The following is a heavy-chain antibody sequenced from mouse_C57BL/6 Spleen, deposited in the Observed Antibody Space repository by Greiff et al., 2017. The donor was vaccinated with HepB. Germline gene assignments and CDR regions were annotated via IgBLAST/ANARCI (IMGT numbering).Heavy chain of an antibody. V-gene: IGHV1-76*01. CDR2: IYPGSGNT. D-gene: IGHD1-1*01. CDR1: GYTFTDYY. CDR3: ARARITYYFDY. Sequence: VQLQQSGAELVRPGASVKLSCKASGYTFTDYYINWVKQRPGQGLEWIARIYPGSGNTYYNEKFKGKATLTAEKSSSTAYMQLSSLTSEDSAVYFCARARITYYFDYWGQGTTLTVSS. J-gene: IGHJ2*01.